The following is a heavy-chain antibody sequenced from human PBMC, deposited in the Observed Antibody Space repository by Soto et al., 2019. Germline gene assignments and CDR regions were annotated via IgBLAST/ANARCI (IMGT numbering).Heavy chain of an antibody. CDR1: GGSISSGDYY. D-gene: IGHD4-17*01. CDR2: IYYSGST. V-gene: IGHV4-30-4*01. Sequence: SETLSLTCTVSGGSISSGDYYWSWIRQPPGKGLEWIGYIYYSGSTYYNPSLKSRVTISVDTSKNQFSLKLSSVTAADTAVYYCALVMTTVTTARDYWGQGTLVTVSS. J-gene: IGHJ4*02. CDR3: ALVMTTVTTARDY.